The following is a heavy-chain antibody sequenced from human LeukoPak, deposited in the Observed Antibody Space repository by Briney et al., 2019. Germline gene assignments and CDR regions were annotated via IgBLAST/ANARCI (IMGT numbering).Heavy chain of an antibody. D-gene: IGHD6-6*01. CDR1: GGSFSGYY. J-gene: IGHJ6*03. CDR3: ARLDSSSRRRYYYYYMDV. V-gene: IGHV4-34*01. Sequence: SETLSLTCAVYGGSFSGYYWSWIRQPPGKGREWIGEIKHSGSTNYNPSLKSRVTISVDTSKNQFSLKLSSVTAADTAVYYCARLDSSSRRRYYYYYMDVWGKGTTVTVSS. CDR2: IKHSGST.